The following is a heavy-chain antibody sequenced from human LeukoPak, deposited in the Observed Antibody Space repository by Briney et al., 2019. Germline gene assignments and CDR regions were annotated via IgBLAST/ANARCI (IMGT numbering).Heavy chain of an antibody. CDR2: IRYDGSNK. J-gene: IGHJ4*02. D-gene: IGHD3-3*01. CDR3: AKDYDFWSGQSGYYFDY. V-gene: IGHV3-30*02. CDR1: GFTFSSYG. Sequence: GGSLRLSCAASGFTFSSYGMHWVRQAPGKGLEWVACIRYDGSNKYYADSVKGRFTISRDNSKNTLYLQMNSLRAEDTAVYYCAKDYDFWSGQSGYYFDYWGQGTLVTVSS.